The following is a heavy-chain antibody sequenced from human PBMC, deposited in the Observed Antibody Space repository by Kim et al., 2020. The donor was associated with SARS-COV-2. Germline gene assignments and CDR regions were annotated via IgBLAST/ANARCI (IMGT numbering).Heavy chain of an antibody. D-gene: IGHD1-26*01. J-gene: IGHJ6*02. CDR2: ICADGDT. Sequence: GGSLRLSCAASGFTFSSHDMHWVRQATGKGLEWVSGICADGDTYYLGSVGGRFTISRENAKNSLYLQMNSLTVGDTDVYYCVRNLSGRDYYYAMDVWGQGTTVTVSS. CDR3: VRNLSGRDYYYAMDV. V-gene: IGHV3-13*01. CDR1: GFTFSSHD.